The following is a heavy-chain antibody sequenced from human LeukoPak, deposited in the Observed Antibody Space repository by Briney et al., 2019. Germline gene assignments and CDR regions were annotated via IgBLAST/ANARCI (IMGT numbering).Heavy chain of an antibody. CDR3: ARTPDYGGNSYY. CDR2: IYSGGST. Sequence: GGSLRPSCAASGFTVSSNYMSWVRQAPGKGLEWVSVIYSGGSTYYADSVKGRFTISRDNSKNTLYLQMNSLRAEDTAVYYCARTPDYGGNSYYWGQGTLVTVSS. V-gene: IGHV3-53*01. D-gene: IGHD4-23*01. CDR1: GFTVSSNY. J-gene: IGHJ4*02.